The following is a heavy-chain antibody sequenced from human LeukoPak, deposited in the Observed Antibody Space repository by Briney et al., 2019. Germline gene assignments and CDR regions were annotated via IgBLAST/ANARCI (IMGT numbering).Heavy chain of an antibody. Sequence: GESLKISCKGSEYIFSNYWIGWVRQMPGKGLECMGIIYPGDPDTKYSPSFQGQVTISADKSISTAYLQWSSLKASDTAIYYCATLDRRDDYSAFDSWGQGTLVTVSS. CDR3: ATLDRRDDYSAFDS. D-gene: IGHD5-24*01. CDR1: EYIFSNYW. J-gene: IGHJ4*02. CDR2: IYPGDPDT. V-gene: IGHV5-51*01.